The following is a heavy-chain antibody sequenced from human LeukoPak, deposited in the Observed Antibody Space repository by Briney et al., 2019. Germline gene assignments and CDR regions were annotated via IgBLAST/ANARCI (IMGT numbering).Heavy chain of an antibody. CDR3: ATQSGSVDY. CDR1: GFTFTSYA. V-gene: IGHV3-48*02. D-gene: IGHD1-26*01. J-gene: IGHJ4*02. CDR2: ISSSTTI. Sequence: GGSLRLSCAASGFTFTSYAMSWVRQAPGKGLEWVSYISSSTTIYYADSLKGRFTISRDNAKNSLFLQMNSLRDEDTAVYYCATQSGSVDYWGQGTLVTVSS.